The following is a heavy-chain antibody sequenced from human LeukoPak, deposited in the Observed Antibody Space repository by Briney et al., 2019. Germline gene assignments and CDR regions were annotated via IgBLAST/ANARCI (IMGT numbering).Heavy chain of an antibody. CDR2: IYYSGST. CDR3: ARQELRFLEWPGWFDP. V-gene: IGHV4-39*01. Sequence: GSLRLSCAASGFTFSDYYMSWIRQPPGKGLEWIGSIYYSGSTYYNPSLKSRVTISVDTSKNQFSLKLSSVTAADTAVYYCARQELRFLEWPGWFDPWGQGTLVTVSS. J-gene: IGHJ5*02. D-gene: IGHD3-3*01. CDR1: GFTFSDYY.